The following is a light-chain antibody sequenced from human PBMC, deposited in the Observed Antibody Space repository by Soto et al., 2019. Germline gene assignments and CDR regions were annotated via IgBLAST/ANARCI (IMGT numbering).Light chain of an antibody. CDR2: DVS. V-gene: IGLV2-14*03. CDR3: SSFTSSSSYV. CDR1: SSDVGSYNS. J-gene: IGLJ7*01. Sequence: QSALTQPASVSGSPGQSLAISCTGNSSDVGSYNSVSWYQQYPGKAPTLMIHDVSNRPSGVSDRFSGSKSGNTASLTISGLQAEDEADYYCSSFTSSSSYVFGSGTQLTVL.